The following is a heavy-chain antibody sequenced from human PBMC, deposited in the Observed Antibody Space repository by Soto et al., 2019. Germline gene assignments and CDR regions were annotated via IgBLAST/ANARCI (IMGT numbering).Heavy chain of an antibody. CDR1: GFTFSSYA. Sequence: PGGSLRLSCAASGFTFSSYAMSWVRQAPGKGLEWVSAISGSGGSTYYADSVKGRFTISRDNSKNTLYLQMNSLRAEDTAVYYCAKHYCSSTSCYAGAYYYYYMDVWGKGTTVTVSS. CDR3: AKHYCSSTSCYAGAYYYYYMDV. CDR2: ISGSGGST. J-gene: IGHJ6*03. V-gene: IGHV3-23*01. D-gene: IGHD2-2*01.